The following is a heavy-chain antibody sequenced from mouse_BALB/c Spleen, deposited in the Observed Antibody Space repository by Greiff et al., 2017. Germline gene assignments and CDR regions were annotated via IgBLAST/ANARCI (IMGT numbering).Heavy chain of an antibody. J-gene: IGHJ2*01. Sequence: EVQLQQSGAELVKPGASVTLSCTASGFNIQDTYMHWVKQRPEQGLEWIGRIDPANGNTKYDPKFQGKATITADTSSNTAYLQLSSLTSEDTAVYYGAPIYYYYLDYWGQGTTLTVSS. CDR1: GFNIQDTY. V-gene: IGHV14-3*02. CDR2: IDPANGNT. D-gene: IGHD1-1*01. CDR3: APIYYYYLDY.